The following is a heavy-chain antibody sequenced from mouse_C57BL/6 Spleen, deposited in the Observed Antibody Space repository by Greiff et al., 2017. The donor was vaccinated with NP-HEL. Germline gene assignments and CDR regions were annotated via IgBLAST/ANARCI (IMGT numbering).Heavy chain of an antibody. V-gene: IGHV5-17*01. CDR3: ARKGTTVVAKGYWYFDV. D-gene: IGHD1-1*01. J-gene: IGHJ1*03. CDR1: GFTFSDYG. CDR2: ISSGSSTI. Sequence: EVQRVESGGGLVKPGGSLKLSCAASGFTFSDYGMHWVRQAPEKGLEWVAYISSGSSTIYYADTVKGRFTISRDNAKNTLFLQMTSLRSEDTAMYYCARKGTTVVAKGYWYFDVWGTGTTVTVSS.